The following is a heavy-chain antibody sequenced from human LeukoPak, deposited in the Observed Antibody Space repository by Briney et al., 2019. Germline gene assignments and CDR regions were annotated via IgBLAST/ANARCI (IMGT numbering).Heavy chain of an antibody. CDR3: ARWLARGQPGSDYFDY. CDR2: VSYDGSNK. J-gene: IGHJ4*02. D-gene: IGHD6-19*01. CDR1: GFTFTSYV. Sequence: PGGSLRLSCAASGFTFTSYVMHWVRQAPGKGLEWVAVVSYDGSNKYYADSVKGRFTISRDNSKNTLYLQMNSLRPEDTALYYYARWLARGQPGSDYFDYWGQGTLVTVSS. V-gene: IGHV3-30-3*01.